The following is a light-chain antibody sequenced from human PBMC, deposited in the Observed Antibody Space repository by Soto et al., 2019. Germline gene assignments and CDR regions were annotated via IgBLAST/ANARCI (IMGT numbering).Light chain of an antibody. V-gene: IGKV1-39*01. CDR3: QQSSSAPYT. CDR2: AAS. CDR1: QSITRY. Sequence: DIQMTQSPSSLSAFVGDRGTITCRAGQSITRYLNWYQQKPGKAPKLLIFAASSLHTGVPSRFSGSGSGTAFTLTISSLQPEDFATYYCQQSSSAPYTFGQGTKLEIK. J-gene: IGKJ2*01.